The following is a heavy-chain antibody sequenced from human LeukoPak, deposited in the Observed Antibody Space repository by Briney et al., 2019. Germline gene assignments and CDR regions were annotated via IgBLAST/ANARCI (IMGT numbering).Heavy chain of an antibody. CDR3: TRDWVSLDY. CDR1: GFTFDDYG. J-gene: IGHJ4*02. D-gene: IGHD3-16*01. CDR2: IRIKAYGGTT. Sequence: PGGSLRLSCAASGFTFDDYGMSWVRQAPGKGLEWVGFIRIKAYGGTTEYAASVKGRFTISRDDSKSIAYLQMNSLKTEDTAVYYCTRDWVSLDYWGQGTLVTVSS. V-gene: IGHV3-49*04.